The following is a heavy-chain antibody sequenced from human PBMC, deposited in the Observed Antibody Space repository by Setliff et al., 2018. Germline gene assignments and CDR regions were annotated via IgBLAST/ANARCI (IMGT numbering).Heavy chain of an antibody. CDR1: GFSFSDAW. D-gene: IGHD3-16*01. CDR2: IKRRGDGGTI. CDR3: ARVYCRHSCLVESYMDV. V-gene: IGHV3-15*07. Sequence: TGGSLRLSCAASGFSFSDAWMNWVRRAPGKGLEWVGRIKRRGDGGTIDYAAPVKGRFTISREDSKDTLYLQMNSLRSEDTAVYFCARVYCRHSCLVESYMDVWGTGTTGTVSS. J-gene: IGHJ6*03.